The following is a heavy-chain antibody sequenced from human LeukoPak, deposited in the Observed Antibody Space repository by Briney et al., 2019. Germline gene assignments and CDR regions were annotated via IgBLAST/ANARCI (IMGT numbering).Heavy chain of an antibody. V-gene: IGHV3-48*01. J-gene: IGHJ4*02. Sequence: PGGSLRLSCAASGFTFSTYSMNWVRQAPGKGLEWVSYISSSNSTIYYADSVKGRFTISRDNAKNSLYLQMNSLRAEDTAVYYCARGSTYYDSSGQVPFDYWGQGTLVTVSS. CDR2: ISSSNSTI. CDR1: GFTFSTYS. D-gene: IGHD3-22*01. CDR3: ARGSTYYDSSGQVPFDY.